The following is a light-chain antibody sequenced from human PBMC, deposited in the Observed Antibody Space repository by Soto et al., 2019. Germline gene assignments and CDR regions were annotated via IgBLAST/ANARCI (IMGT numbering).Light chain of an antibody. V-gene: IGKV1-39*01. CDR2: AAS. CDR1: QSINSY. CDR3: QQSYSTPYT. J-gene: IGKJ2*01. Sequence: DIQMTQSPSSLSASVGDRVTITCRASQSINSYLNWYQQKPGKAPKLLIYAASSLKSGVPSRFSGSGSGTDFTLTISSLQPEDFATYYCQQSYSTPYTFGQGTKLEIK.